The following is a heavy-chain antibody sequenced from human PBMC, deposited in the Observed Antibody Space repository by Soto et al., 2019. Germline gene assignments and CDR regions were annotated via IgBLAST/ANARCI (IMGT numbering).Heavy chain of an antibody. Sequence: QLQLQESGPGLVKPSETLSLTCTVSGGSISSSSYYWGWIRQPPGKGLEWIGSIYYPGRTYYNPSLKSRVTISVDTSKNQFSLKLSSVTAADTAVYYCARLDEAVTGSRWFDPWGQGTLVTVSS. V-gene: IGHV4-39*01. CDR2: IYYPGRT. J-gene: IGHJ5*02. D-gene: IGHD6-19*01. CDR3: ARLDEAVTGSRWFDP. CDR1: GGSISSSSYY.